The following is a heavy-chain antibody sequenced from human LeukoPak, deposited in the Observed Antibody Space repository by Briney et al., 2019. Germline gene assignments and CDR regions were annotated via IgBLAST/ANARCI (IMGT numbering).Heavy chain of an antibody. V-gene: IGHV5-51*01. D-gene: IGHD2-21*01. Sequence: GVSLKISCKSSGYIFTTYWIAWVRQLPGKGLEWMGIIYPGDSDTRYSPSFQGQVTISADKSISTAYLQWTSLKASDSAMYYCARVLIRGDEIDYWGQGTLVTVSS. J-gene: IGHJ4*02. CDR3: ARVLIRGDEIDY. CDR2: IYPGDSDT. CDR1: GYIFTTYW.